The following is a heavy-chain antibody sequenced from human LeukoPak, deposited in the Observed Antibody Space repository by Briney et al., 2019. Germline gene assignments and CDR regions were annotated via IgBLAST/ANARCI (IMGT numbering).Heavy chain of an antibody. D-gene: IGHD3-10*01. Sequence: GGSLRLSCAASGFTFSIYSMNWVRQARGKGLEWVSYISSSSSTIYYADSVKGRFTISRDNYKNTLYLQMNSLRAEDTAVYYCAKDLTMVRGVIDYWGQGTLVTVSS. CDR1: GFTFSIYS. CDR3: AKDLTMVRGVIDY. CDR2: ISSSSSTI. V-gene: IGHV3-48*01. J-gene: IGHJ4*02.